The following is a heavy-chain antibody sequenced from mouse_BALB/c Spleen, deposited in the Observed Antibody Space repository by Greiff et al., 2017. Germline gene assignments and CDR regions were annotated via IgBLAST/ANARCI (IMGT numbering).Heavy chain of an antibody. CDR3: AREEYYGPFDY. D-gene: IGHD1-2*01. CDR2: ISYSGST. Sequence: EVMLVESGPGLVKPSQSLSLTCTVTGYSITSDYAWNWIRQFPGNKLEWMGYISYSGSTSYNPSLKSRISITRDTSKNQFFLQLNSVTTEDTATYYCAREEYYGPFDYWGQGTTLTVSS. CDR1: GYSITSDYA. J-gene: IGHJ2*01. V-gene: IGHV3-2*02.